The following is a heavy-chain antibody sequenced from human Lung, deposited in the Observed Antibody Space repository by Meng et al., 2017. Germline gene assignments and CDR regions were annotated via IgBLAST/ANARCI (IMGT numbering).Heavy chain of an antibody. D-gene: IGHD6-13*01. J-gene: IGHJ4*02. Sequence: RLVQSGAEVKKPGASVKVSRQASGYTFPDYWLHWVRRAPGQGLEWMGRINPKSGDTHYAQRFQGRVTMTGDTSISTAYMELSGLRSDDTAMYYCARDEDISAAGKLFGDYWGQGTLVTVSS. V-gene: IGHV1-2*06. CDR3: ARDEDISAAGKLFGDY. CDR2: INPKSGDT. CDR1: GYTFPDYW.